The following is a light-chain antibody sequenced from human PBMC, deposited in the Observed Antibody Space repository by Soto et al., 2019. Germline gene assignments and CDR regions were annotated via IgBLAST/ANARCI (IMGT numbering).Light chain of an antibody. CDR2: TAS. J-gene: IGKJ4*01. Sequence: DIQMTQSPPSLSASIGDRVSITCRASQDIKTSLAWYQKKPGEPPQLLIFTASRSEGGVPSRFRGSGSGTDFTLTITGLQPEDFAAYYCQPYDNGPLTFGGGTEVE. CDR1: QDIKTS. V-gene: IGKV1-NL1*01. CDR3: QPYDNGPLT.